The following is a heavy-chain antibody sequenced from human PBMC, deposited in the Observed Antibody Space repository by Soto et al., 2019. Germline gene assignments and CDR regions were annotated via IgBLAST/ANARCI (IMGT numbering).Heavy chain of an antibody. J-gene: IGHJ4*02. CDR2: IIPIFGTA. D-gene: IGHD1-26*01. CDR1: GGTFSSYA. V-gene: IGHV1-69*13. CDR3: ASGRELLPHFDY. Sequence: SVKVSCKASGGTFSSYAISWVRQAPGQGLEWMGGIIPIFGTANYAQKFQGRVTITADESTSTAYMELSSLRSEDTAVYYCASGRELLPHFDYWGQGTLVTVSS.